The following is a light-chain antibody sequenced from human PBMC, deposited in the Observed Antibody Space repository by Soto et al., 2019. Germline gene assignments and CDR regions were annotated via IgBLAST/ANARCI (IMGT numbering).Light chain of an antibody. V-gene: IGLV2-14*01. CDR1: TSDVGGYNY. Sequence: QSVLTQPPSVSGSPGQSITISCTGTTSDVGGYNYVSWYQQHPGKAPKLMIYEVSHRPSGVSNRFSGSKSGNTASLTISGLQAEDEADYYCSSYTSSTTLYVFGTGTKVTVL. CDR2: EVS. CDR3: SSYTSSTTLYV. J-gene: IGLJ1*01.